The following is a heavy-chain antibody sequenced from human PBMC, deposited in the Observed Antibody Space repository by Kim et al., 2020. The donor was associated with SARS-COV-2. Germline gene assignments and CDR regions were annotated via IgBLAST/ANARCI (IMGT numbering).Heavy chain of an antibody. Sequence: YADSVRGRLSIYRNSSKNTLYLQMNSLRADDTAVYYCASDQYGNSSYFFDSWGQGTLVTVSS. J-gene: IGHJ4*02. CDR3: ASDQYGNSSYFFDS. D-gene: IGHD6-6*01. V-gene: IGHV3-66*01.